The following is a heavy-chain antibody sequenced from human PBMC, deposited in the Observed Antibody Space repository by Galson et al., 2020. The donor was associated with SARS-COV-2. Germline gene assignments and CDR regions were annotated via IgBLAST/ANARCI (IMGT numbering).Heavy chain of an antibody. V-gene: IGHV5-51*01. D-gene: IGHD6-19*01. CDR1: GYSFTNYW. J-gene: IGHJ4*02. CDR2: IYPGDSHT. CDR3: ARHGASSGWYEGIDY. Sequence: GESLKISCKSSGYSFTNYWIGWVRQMPGKGLEWMGVIYPGDSHTIYSPSFHGQVTMSADKSISTAYLQWSSLKASDTAMYYCARHGASSGWYEGIDYWGQGTLVTVSS.